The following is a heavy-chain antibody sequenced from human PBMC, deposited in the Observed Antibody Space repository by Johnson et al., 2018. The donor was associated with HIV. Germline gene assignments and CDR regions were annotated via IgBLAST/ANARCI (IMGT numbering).Heavy chain of an antibody. CDR1: GFTFSSYA. J-gene: IGHJ3*02. V-gene: IGHV3-30*04. Sequence: QVQLVECGGGVVQPGRSLRLSCAASGFTFSSYAMHWVRQAPGKGLEWVAVISYDGSNKYYADSVKGRFTISRDNSKNTLYLQMNSLRAEDTAVYYCARGGVAVAGTNAFDIWGQGTMVTVSS. CDR2: ISYDGSNK. CDR3: ARGGVAVAGTNAFDI. D-gene: IGHD6-19*01.